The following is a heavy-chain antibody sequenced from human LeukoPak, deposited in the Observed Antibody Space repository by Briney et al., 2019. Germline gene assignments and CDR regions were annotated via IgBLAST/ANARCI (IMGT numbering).Heavy chain of an antibody. D-gene: IGHD1-26*01. V-gene: IGHV4-59*01. CDR3: ARSPSLMGATVPYYFDY. CDR1: GGSISYSY. CDR2: IYYSGST. J-gene: IGHJ4*02. Sequence: SETLSLTCAVSGGSISYSYWSWIRQSPGRGLEWIGYIYYSGSTNYNPSLKSRVTISVDTSKNQFSLTVNSVTAADTAVYYCARSPSLMGATVPYYFDYWGQGTLVTVSS.